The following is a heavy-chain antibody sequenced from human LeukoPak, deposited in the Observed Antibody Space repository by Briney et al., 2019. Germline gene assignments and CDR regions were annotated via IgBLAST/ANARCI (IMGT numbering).Heavy chain of an antibody. J-gene: IGHJ4*02. CDR3: AKGWAKKYDDY. CDR1: GFTFSSYA. CDR2: ISGSDGST. D-gene: IGHD2/OR15-2a*01. V-gene: IGHV3-23*01. Sequence: PGGSLRLSCAASGFTFSSYAMSWVRQAPGKGLEWVSGISGSDGSTNYADSVKGRFTISRENSKDTLYLQMNSLRAEDTAVYYCAKGWAKKYDDYWGQGTLVTVSS.